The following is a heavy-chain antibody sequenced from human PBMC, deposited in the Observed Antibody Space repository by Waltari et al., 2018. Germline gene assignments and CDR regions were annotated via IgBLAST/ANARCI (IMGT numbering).Heavy chain of an antibody. CDR3: ARHWKRNGYRFDP. CDR1: CGSISRSSYS. CDR2: IYYSGTT. J-gene: IGHJ5*02. Sequence: QLQLQESGPGLMKPSETLSLTSTVSCGSISRSSYSWGWIRQSPGKGLEWIASIYYSGTTYYNPTLESRVTISGDTSKNQFSLRLTSVTAADTAVYYCARHWKRNGYRFDPWGQGTLVTVSS. D-gene: IGHD5-12*01. V-gene: IGHV4-39*01.